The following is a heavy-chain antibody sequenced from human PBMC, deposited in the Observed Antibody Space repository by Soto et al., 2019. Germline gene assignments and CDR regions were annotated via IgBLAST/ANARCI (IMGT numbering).Heavy chain of an antibody. CDR2: IFYSGST. J-gene: IGHJ2*01. CDR3: ARAPRIVGSSTTYWYFDL. CDR1: GGSISRYY. D-gene: IGHD1-26*01. Sequence: PSETLSLTCTVSGGSISRYYWSWIRQSPGKGLEWIGYIFYSGSTNYNPSLESRVTISVDTSKNQFSLKLTSVTAADTAVYYCARAPRIVGSSTTYWYFDLWGRGTLVTSPQ. V-gene: IGHV4-59*01.